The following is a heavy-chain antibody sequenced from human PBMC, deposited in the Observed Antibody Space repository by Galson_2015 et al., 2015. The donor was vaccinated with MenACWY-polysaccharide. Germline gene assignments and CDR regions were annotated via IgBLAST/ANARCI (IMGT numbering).Heavy chain of an antibody. D-gene: IGHD4-11*01. V-gene: IGHV3-53*01. CDR3: ARGPRYTDYSCDHSYFDH. J-gene: IGHJ4*02. Sequence: SLRLSCAVSGFTVRTYYMSWVRQTPAKGLEWVAVLYNGDVTYYADSVKGRFTISRDSSKNSLSLQMNSLRAEDTAVYYCARGPRYTDYSCDHSYFDHWGQGTLVAVSS. CDR1: GFTVRTYY. CDR2: LYNGDVT.